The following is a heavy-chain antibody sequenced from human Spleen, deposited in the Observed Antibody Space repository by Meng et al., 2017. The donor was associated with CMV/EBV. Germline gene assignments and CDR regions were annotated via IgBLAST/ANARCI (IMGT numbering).Heavy chain of an antibody. V-gene: IGHV1-8*01. CDR3: ARAGSTSYYNGMDV. J-gene: IGHJ6*02. CDR1: GYTFTSND. Sequence: ASVKVSCXXSGYTFTSNDINWVRQATGQGLEWXGWMNPNGGNTGYAQKFQGRVTMTRNTSISTAYMELRSLRSEDTAVYYCARAGSTSYYNGMDVWGQGTTVTVSS. D-gene: IGHD1-26*01. CDR2: MNPNGGNT.